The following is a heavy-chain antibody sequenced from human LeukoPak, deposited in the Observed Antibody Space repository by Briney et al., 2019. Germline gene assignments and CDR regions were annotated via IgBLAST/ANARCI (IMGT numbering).Heavy chain of an antibody. CDR3: AIGPRQKRGLSTY. Sequence: GGSLRLSRAASGFGYSNYAMSEVRPAPGKGLVWVSGISGSGGTTYYADSVKGRFTISRDNSKNTLYLQMNSLRAEDTAVYYWAIGPRQKRGLSTYWGQGTLVTVSS. D-gene: IGHD1-26*01. V-gene: IGHV3-23*01. J-gene: IGHJ4*02. CDR2: ISGSGGTT. CDR1: GFGYSNYA.